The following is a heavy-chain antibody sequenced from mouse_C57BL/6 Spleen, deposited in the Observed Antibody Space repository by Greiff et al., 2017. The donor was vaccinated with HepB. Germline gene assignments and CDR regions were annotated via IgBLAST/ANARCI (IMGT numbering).Heavy chain of an antibody. CDR2: INPSSGYT. Sequence: VQLKQSGAELAKPGASVKLSCKASGYTFTSYWMHWVKQRPGQGLEWIGYINPSSGYTKYNQKFKDKATLTADESSSTAYMQLSSLTYEDSAVYYCAREPHFGYWGQGTTLTVSS. J-gene: IGHJ2*01. V-gene: IGHV1-7*01. CDR1: GYTFTSYW. CDR3: AREPHFGY.